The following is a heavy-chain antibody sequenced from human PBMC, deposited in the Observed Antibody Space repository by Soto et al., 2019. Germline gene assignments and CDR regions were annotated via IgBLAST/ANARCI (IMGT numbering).Heavy chain of an antibody. CDR2: ISYDGSNK. J-gene: IGHJ6*03. V-gene: IGHV3-30*18. D-gene: IGHD3-10*01. Sequence: GGSLRLSCAASGFTFSSYGMHWVRQAPGKGLEWVAVISYDGSNKYYADSVKGRFTISRDNSKNTLYLQMNSLRAEDTAVYYCAKDEWFGEHQIYYYYYMDVWGKGTTVTVSS. CDR1: GFTFSSYG. CDR3: AKDEWFGEHQIYYYYYMDV.